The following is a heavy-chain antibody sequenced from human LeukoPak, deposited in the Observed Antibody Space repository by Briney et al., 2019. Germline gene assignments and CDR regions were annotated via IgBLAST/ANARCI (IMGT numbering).Heavy chain of an antibody. Sequence: PGGSLRLSCAASGFTFSSYWMSWVRQAPGKGLEWVANIKQDGSEKYYVDSVKGRFTISRDNAKNSLYLQMNSLRAEDTAVYYCARGDYGDYGYFTYFDYWGQGTWSPSPQ. CDR3: ARGDYGDYGYFTYFDY. J-gene: IGHJ4*02. CDR2: IKQDGSEK. D-gene: IGHD4-17*01. CDR1: GFTFSSYW. V-gene: IGHV3-7*03.